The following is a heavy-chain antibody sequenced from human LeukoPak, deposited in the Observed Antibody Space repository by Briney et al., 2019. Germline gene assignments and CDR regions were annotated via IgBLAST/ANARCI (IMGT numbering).Heavy chain of an antibody. J-gene: IGHJ4*02. D-gene: IGHD1-26*01. CDR1: GFTFSSYG. V-gene: IGHV3-30*18. CDR3: AKSGQWELRFDY. CDR2: ISYDGSNK. Sequence: GGSLRLSCAASGFTFSSYGMHWVRQAPGKGLEWVAVISYDGSNKYYADSVKGRFTISRDNSKNTLYLQMNSLRAEDTAVYYCAKSGQWELRFDYWGQGTLVTDSS.